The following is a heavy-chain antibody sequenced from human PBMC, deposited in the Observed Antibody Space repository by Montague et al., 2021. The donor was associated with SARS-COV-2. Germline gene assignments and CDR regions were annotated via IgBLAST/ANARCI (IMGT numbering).Heavy chain of an antibody. V-gene: IGHV4-34*01. CDR3: ARLGDGVVPSPILGVGPYYSYYYMDF. CDR2: IHHGGST. J-gene: IGHJ6*03. D-gene: IGHD2-2*02. CDR1: GGSFSTYS. Sequence: SETLSLTCAVHGGSFSTYSWNWIRQPPGKGLEWIEEIHHGGSTNYNPSLKSRVTISADTSKNQFSLKLTSVAAADTAVYYCARLGDGVVPSPILGVGPYYSYYYMDFWGKGTPVTVSS.